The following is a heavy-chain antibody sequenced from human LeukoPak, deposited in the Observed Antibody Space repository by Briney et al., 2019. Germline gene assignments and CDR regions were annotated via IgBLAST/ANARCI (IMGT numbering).Heavy chain of an antibody. D-gene: IGHD2-21*02. V-gene: IGHV4-59*08. J-gene: IGHJ3*02. CDR1: GGSIKSYY. CDR3: ARGGNCGGDWYAHDAFDM. Sequence: SETLSLTCTVSGGSIKSYYWSGIRQPPGKGLEWIGYMYYSVSTNYNPSLQSRVTISVDTSKNQFSLKLSSVTAADTAVYYCARGGNCGGDWYAHDAFDMRGEGTMVTVSS. CDR2: MYYSVST.